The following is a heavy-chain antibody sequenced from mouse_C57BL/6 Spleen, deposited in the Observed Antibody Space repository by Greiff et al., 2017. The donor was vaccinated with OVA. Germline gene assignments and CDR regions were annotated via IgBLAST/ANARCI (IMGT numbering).Heavy chain of an antibody. CDR2: IDPSDSYT. J-gene: IGHJ2*01. CDR3: ARRGIYYYGSSVFDY. V-gene: IGHV1-59*01. CDR1: GYTFTSYW. D-gene: IGHD1-1*01. Sequence: QVHVKQPGAELVRPGTSVKLSCKASGYTFTSYWMHWVKQRPGQGLEWIGVIDPSDSYTNYNQKFKGKATLTVDTSSSTAYMQLSSLISEDSAVYYCARRGIYYYGSSVFDYWGQGTTLTVSS.